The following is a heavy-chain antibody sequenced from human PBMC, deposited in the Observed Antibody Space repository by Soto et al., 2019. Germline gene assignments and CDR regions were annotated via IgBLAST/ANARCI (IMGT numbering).Heavy chain of an antibody. CDR3: ARKPDSSSHFDY. CDR2: IYSGGST. J-gene: IGHJ4*02. V-gene: IGHV3-53*01. Sequence: GGSLRLCCAASGFTVSSNYMSWVRQAPGKGLEWVSVIYSGGSTYYADSVKGRFTISRDNSKNTLYLQMNSLRAEDTAVYYCARKPDSSSHFDYWGQGTLVTVSS. D-gene: IGHD6-6*01. CDR1: GFTVSSNY.